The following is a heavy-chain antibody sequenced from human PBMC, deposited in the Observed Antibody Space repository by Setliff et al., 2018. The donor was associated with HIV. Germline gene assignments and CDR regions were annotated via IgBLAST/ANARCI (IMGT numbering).Heavy chain of an antibody. CDR3: ARVFPPIRGAPFGTPPGAFDI. Sequence: SETLSLTCSVSGGSMSPYYWTWIRQPAGRGLEWIGRIYPTGSTIYNPSLRSRVTMSVDTSKNQFSLRLSSVTAADTAVYYCARVFPPIRGAPFGTPPGAFDIWRQGTMVTVSS. CDR2: IYPTGST. J-gene: IGHJ3*02. V-gene: IGHV4-4*07. D-gene: IGHD2-15*01. CDR1: GGSMSPYY.